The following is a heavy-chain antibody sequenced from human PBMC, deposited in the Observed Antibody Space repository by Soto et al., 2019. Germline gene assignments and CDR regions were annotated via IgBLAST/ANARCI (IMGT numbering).Heavy chain of an antibody. CDR2: INHSEST. CDR3: ARGRSSSSYYYCYGMEV. V-gene: IGHV4-34*01. D-gene: IGHD6-6*01. J-gene: IGHJ6*02. Sequence: QVQLQQWGAGLLKPSETLSLTCAVYVGSFSCYYWSWIRQPQGKGLEWIGEINHSESTNYNPSLKSLVTITVDTSKLQFSLKLSSVTDAKTAVYYCARGRSSSSYYYCYGMEVWGQGTKVTVSS. CDR1: VGSFSCYY.